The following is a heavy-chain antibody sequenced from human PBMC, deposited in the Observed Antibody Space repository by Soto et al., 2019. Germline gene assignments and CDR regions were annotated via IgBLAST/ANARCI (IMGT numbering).Heavy chain of an antibody. D-gene: IGHD6-13*01. V-gene: IGHV5-51*01. Sequence: PGESLKSSCKGSGYSFTSCWIGWVRQMAGKGLEWMGIIYPGDSDTRYSPYFQGQVTISADKSISTAYLQWSSLNASDPAMYYCTKPAAGSKYYCGLDVWRKGHTVTVAS. J-gene: IGHJ6*04. CDR1: GYSFTSCW. CDR2: IYPGDSDT. CDR3: TKPAAGSKYYCGLDV.